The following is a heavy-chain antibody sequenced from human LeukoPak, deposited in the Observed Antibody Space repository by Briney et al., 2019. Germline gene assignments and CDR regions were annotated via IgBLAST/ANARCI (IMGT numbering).Heavy chain of an antibody. J-gene: IGHJ3*02. CDR1: GFTSCSFP. CDR3: GRDNIWAFDM. Sequence: PGGSLRLSCEASGFTSCSFPMNWVRQAPGKGLEWVSHIRTDGTITYADSVKGRFTISSDDAKTSVYLQMNRRRDEDTAIYYCGRDNIWAFDMWGQGTMVTVSS. CDR2: IRTDGTI. D-gene: IGHD3-9*01. V-gene: IGHV3-48*02.